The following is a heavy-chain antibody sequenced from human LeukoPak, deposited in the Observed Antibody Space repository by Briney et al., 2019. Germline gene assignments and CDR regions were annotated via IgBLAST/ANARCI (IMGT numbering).Heavy chain of an antibody. CDR3: AIDYGDYAKYFQH. J-gene: IGHJ1*01. CDR1: GGSISSSNW. V-gene: IGHV4-4*02. CDR2: IYHSGST. Sequence: SETLSLTCAVSGGSISSSNWWSWVRQPPGKGLEWIGEIYHSGSTNYNPSPKSRVTISVDKSKNQFSLKLSSVTAADTAVYYCAIDYGDYAKYFQHWGQGTLVTVSS. D-gene: IGHD4-17*01.